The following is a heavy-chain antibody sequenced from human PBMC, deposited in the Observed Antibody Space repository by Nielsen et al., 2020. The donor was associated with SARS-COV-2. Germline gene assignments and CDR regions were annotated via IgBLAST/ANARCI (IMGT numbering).Heavy chain of an antibody. J-gene: IGHJ3*02. V-gene: IGHV3-48*02. D-gene: IGHD6-19*01. CDR3: ARDQQWLARGAFDI. Sequence: GGSLRLSCAASGFTFSSYSMNWVRQAPGKGLEWVSYISSSSSTIYYADSVKGRFTISRDNAKNSLYLQMNSLRDEDTAVYYCARDQQWLARGAFDIWGQGTMVTRLL. CDR1: GFTFSSYS. CDR2: ISSSSSTI.